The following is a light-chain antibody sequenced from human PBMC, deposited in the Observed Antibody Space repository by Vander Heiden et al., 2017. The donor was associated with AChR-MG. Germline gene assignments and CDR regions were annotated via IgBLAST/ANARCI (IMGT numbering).Light chain of an antibody. J-gene: IGKJ2*01. V-gene: IGKV3-20*01. CDR2: GAS. CDR1: QSVSSSY. Sequence: EIVLTQSPGTLSLSPGARATLSCRASQSVSSSYLAWYQQKPGQAPRLLIYGASSRDTGIPDRFSGSWYGTDFTLTISRREPEDLAVYYCQQDWSTPPYTFAQPTKLEIK. CDR3: QQDWSTPPYT.